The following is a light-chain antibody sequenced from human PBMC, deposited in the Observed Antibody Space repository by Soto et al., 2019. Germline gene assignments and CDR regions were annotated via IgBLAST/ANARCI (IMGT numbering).Light chain of an antibody. CDR3: LLHYDGDWI. V-gene: IGLV7-46*01. J-gene: IGLJ2*01. Sequence: QAVVTQEPSLTVSPGGTVTLTCGSSTGAVTSGHFPNWFQQKPGQAPRTLIYDTTNTHSWTPARFSGSLLGDKAALTLSGAQPEDGAEYYCLLHYDGDWIFGGGTKLTVL. CDR2: DTT. CDR1: TGAVTSGHF.